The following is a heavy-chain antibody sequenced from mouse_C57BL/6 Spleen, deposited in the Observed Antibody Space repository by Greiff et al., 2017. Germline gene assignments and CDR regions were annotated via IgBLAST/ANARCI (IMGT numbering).Heavy chain of an antibody. J-gene: IGHJ1*03. Sequence: EVQLVESGGGLVKPGGSLKLSCAASGFTFSDYGMHWVRQAPEKGLEWVAYISSGSSTIYYADTVKGRFTISRDNAKNTLFLQMTSLRSEDTAMYYCARSYSHWYFDVWGTGTTVTVSS. D-gene: IGHD1-1*01. V-gene: IGHV5-17*01. CDR3: ARSYSHWYFDV. CDR2: ISSGSSTI. CDR1: GFTFSDYG.